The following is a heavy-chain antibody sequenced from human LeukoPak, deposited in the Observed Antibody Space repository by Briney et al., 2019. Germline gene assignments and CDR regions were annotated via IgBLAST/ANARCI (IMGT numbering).Heavy chain of an antibody. CDR1: GGSISTFY. D-gene: IGHD3-10*01. CDR2: IYYSGTT. CDR3: ARDYYGSGSFLY. J-gene: IGHJ4*02. V-gene: IGHV4-59*08. Sequence: PSETLSLTCTVSGGSISTFYWSWIRQRPGKGLEWIGYIYYSGTTNYNPSLKSRVTISVDMSKSQFSLTLSSVTAADTALYYCARDYYGSGSFLYWGQGALVTVSS.